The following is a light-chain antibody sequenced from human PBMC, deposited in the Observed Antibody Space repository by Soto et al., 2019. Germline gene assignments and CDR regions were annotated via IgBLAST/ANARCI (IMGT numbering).Light chain of an antibody. Sequence: QSALTQPASVSGSPGQSITISCTGTSSDGGGYTYVSWYQQHPGKAPKLMIYQVSNRPSGVSNRFSGSKSGNTASLTISGLQTEDVADYYCSSYTNGNTRVFGGGTQLTVL. CDR1: SSDGGGYTY. CDR2: QVS. V-gene: IGLV2-14*01. J-gene: IGLJ3*02. CDR3: SSYTNGNTRV.